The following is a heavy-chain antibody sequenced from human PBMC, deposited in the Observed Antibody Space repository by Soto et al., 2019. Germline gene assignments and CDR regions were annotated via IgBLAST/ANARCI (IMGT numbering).Heavy chain of an antibody. Sequence: GSLRLSCAASGFIFSSYSMNWVRQAPGKGLEWVSYISGHSTSIYYADSVKGRFTISRDNAKKSLSLQMNSLRDEDTAVYYCARGELDRTIDCWGQGTLVTV. D-gene: IGHD1-26*01. J-gene: IGHJ4*02. CDR2: ISGHSTSI. V-gene: IGHV3-48*02. CDR3: ARGELDRTIDC. CDR1: GFIFSSYS.